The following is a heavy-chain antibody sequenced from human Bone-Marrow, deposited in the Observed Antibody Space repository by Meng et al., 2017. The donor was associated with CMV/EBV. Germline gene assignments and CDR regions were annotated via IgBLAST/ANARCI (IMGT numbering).Heavy chain of an antibody. CDR2: ISAYNGNT. CDR3: ARDWSQYYDFWSGYPLSEH. Sequence: FASYGISCVRQAPGHGLEWMGWISAYNGNTNYAQKLQGRVTMTTDTSTSTAYMALRSLRSDDTAVYYCARDWSQYYDFWSGYPLSEHWGQGTLVTVSS. D-gene: IGHD3-3*01. CDR1: FASYG. V-gene: IGHV1-18*01. J-gene: IGHJ1*01.